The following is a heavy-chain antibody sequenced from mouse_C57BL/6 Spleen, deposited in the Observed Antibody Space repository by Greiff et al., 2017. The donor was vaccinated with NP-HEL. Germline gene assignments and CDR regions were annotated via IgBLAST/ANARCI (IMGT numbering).Heavy chain of an antibody. J-gene: IGHJ4*01. V-gene: IGHV1-15*01. CDR2: IDPETGGT. Sequence: QVQLQQSGAELVRPGASVTLSCKASGYTFTDYEMHWVKQTPVHGLAWIGAIDPETGGTAYNQKFKGKATLTADKSSSTAYMELRSLKSEDSAVYYSTREYGNPYYAMDYWGQGTSVTVSS. CDR3: TREYGNPYYAMDY. D-gene: IGHD2-1*01. CDR1: GYTFTDYE.